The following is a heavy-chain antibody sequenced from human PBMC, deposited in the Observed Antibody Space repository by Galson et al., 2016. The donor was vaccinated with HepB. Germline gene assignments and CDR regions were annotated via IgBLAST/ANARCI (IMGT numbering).Heavy chain of an antibody. CDR1: GFTFSGYW. Sequence: SLRLSCAASGFTFSGYWMSWVRQAPEKGLEWVANIKEDGSEKYYVDSVKGRITISRDNAKNSLYLQMNSLRADDTSVYYCARGRLWFGEPHYYGMDVWGQGTTVTVSS. CDR2: IKEDGSEK. V-gene: IGHV3-7*01. CDR3: ARGRLWFGEPHYYGMDV. J-gene: IGHJ6*02. D-gene: IGHD3-10*01.